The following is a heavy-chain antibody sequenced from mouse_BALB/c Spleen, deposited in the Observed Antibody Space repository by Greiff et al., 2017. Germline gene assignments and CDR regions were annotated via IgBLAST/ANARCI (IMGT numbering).Heavy chain of an antibody. D-gene: IGHD2-1*01. J-gene: IGHJ3*01. CDR3: ARQNYGNPWFAY. CDR1: GFTFSSYA. V-gene: IGHV5-9-3*01. Sequence: EVNVVESGGGLVKPGGSLKLSCAASGFTFSSYAMSWVRQTPEKRLEWVATISSGGSYTYYPDSVKGRFTISRDNAKNTLYLQMSSLRSEDTAMYYCARQNYGNPWFAYWGQGTLVTVSA. CDR2: ISSGGSYT.